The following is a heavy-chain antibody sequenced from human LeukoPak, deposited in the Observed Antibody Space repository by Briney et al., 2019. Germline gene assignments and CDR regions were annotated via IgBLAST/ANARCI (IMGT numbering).Heavy chain of an antibody. D-gene: IGHD6-13*01. J-gene: IGHJ4*02. CDR1: GYTFTSSD. V-gene: IGHV1-8*01. CDR3: ARGRPGLASAGIYDF. CDR2: MNPNTDKT. Sequence: GASVKVSCKASGYTFTSSDINWVRQATGQGLEWMGWMNPNTDKTGFARNFQGRVTMTKNISISTVYMEVTSLTYEDTAIYYCARGRPGLASAGIYDFWGQGTLITVSS.